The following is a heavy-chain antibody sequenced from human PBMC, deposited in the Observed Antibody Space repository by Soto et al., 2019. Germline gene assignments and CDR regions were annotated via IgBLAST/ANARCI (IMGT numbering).Heavy chain of an antibody. CDR1: GFTFSRYG. CDR3: AKVGETVTTNYYFDY. D-gene: IGHD4-17*01. CDR2: ISYDGSNK. J-gene: IGHJ4*02. Sequence: QVQLVESGGGVVQPGRSLRLSCAVSGFTFSRYGMHWVRQAPGKGLEWVAVISYDGSNKYYADSVKGRFTISRDNSKNTLYLQMNSLRAEDTAVYYCAKVGETVTTNYYFDYWGQGTLVTVSS. V-gene: IGHV3-30*18.